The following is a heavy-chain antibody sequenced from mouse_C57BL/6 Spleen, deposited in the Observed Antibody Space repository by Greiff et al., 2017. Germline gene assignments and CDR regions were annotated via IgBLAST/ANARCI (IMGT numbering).Heavy chain of an antibody. D-gene: IGHD1-1*01. Sequence: EVQLVESGGGLVKPGGSLKLSCAASGFTFSSYTMSWVRQTPEKRLEWVATISGGGGNTYYPDSVKGRFTIPRDNAKNTLYLQLSSLRSEDTALYYCARHGDYYGSGAVDYWGQGTTLTVSS. CDR2: ISGGGGNT. CDR3: ARHGDYYGSGAVDY. J-gene: IGHJ2*01. V-gene: IGHV5-9*01. CDR1: GFTFSSYT.